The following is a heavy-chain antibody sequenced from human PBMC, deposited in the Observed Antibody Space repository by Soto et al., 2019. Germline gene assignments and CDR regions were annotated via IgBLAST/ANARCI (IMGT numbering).Heavy chain of an antibody. J-gene: IGHJ5*02. V-gene: IGHV4-34*01. D-gene: IGHD3-10*01. Sequence: QVQLQQWGAGLLKPSETLSLTCAVYGGSFSGYYWSWIRQPPGKGLEWIGEINHSGSTNYNPSLKSRVTISVDTSKNQFSLKLSSVTAADTAVYYCARERVLWFGEFLYNWFDPWGQGTLVTVSS. CDR2: INHSGST. CDR3: ARERVLWFGEFLYNWFDP. CDR1: GGSFSGYY.